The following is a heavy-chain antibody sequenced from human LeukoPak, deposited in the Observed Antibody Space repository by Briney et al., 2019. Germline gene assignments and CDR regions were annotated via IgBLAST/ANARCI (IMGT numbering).Heavy chain of an antibody. CDR2: INHSGST. V-gene: IGHV4-34*01. J-gene: IGHJ6*03. D-gene: IGHD3-10*01. CDR1: GGSFSGYY. Sequence: PSETLSLTCAVYGGSFSGYYWSWIRQPPGKGLEWIGEINHSGSTNYNPSLKSRVTISVDTSKNQFSLKLSSVTAADTAVYYCARYGSGNMDVWGKGTTVTISS. CDR3: ARYGSGNMDV.